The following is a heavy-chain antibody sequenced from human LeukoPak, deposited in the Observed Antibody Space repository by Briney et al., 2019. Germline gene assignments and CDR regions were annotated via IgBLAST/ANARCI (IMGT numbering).Heavy chain of an antibody. D-gene: IGHD4-23*01. CDR2: INPNSGGT. CDR3: ARETVVTLYSGGTFDY. V-gene: IGHV1-2*04. Sequence: ASVKVSCKASGYTFTGYYMHWVRQAPGQGPEWMGWINPNSGGTNYAQKFQGWVTMTRDTSISTAYMELSRLRSDDTAVYYCARETVVTLYSGGTFDYWGQGTLVTVSS. J-gene: IGHJ4*02. CDR1: GYTFTGYY.